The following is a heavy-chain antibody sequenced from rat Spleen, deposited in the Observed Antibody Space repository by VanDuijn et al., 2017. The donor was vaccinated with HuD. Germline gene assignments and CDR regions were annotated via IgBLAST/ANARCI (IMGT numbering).Heavy chain of an antibody. CDR2: ISYSGST. D-gene: IGHD1-12*02. Sequence: EVQLQESGPGLVKPSQSLSLTCSVTGYSITSNYWGWIRKFPGNKMEWMGYISYSGSTSYNPSLKSRISITRDTSKNQFFLQLNSVTTEDTATYYCARQMVVITSVMDAWGQGASVTVSS. J-gene: IGHJ4*01. V-gene: IGHV3-1*01. CDR3: ARQMVVITSVMDA. CDR1: GYSITSNY.